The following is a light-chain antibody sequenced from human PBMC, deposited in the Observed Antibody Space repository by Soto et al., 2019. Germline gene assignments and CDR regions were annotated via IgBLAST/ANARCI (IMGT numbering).Light chain of an antibody. CDR1: QGVSSN. CDR3: QQRSNWPPH. J-gene: IGKJ4*01. V-gene: IGKV3-11*01. Sequence: IVLTQSPATLSLFPWARATLSCLASQGVSSNSAWYQQKPGQAPRLLIYDASNRATGIPARFSGSGSGTDFTLTISSLEPEDFAVYYCQQRSNWPPHFGGGTKVDIK. CDR2: DAS.